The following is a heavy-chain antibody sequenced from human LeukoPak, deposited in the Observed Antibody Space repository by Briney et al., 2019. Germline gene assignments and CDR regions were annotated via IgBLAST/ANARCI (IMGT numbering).Heavy chain of an antibody. CDR3: ARKGYYYGSGSYYNALAYFDY. J-gene: IGHJ4*02. D-gene: IGHD3-10*01. CDR1: GGSISSYY. CDR2: IYYSGST. V-gene: IGHV4-59*12. Sequence: PSETLSLTCTVSGGSISSYYWSWIRQPAGKGLEWIGYIYYSGSTNYNPSLKSRVTISVDTSKNQFSLKLSSVTAADTAVYYCARKGYYYGSGSYYNALAYFDYWGQGTLVTVSS.